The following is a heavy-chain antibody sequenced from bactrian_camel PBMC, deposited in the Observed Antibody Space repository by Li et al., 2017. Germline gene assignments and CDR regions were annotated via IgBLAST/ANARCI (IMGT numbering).Heavy chain of an antibody. J-gene: IGHJ6*01. D-gene: IGHD6*01. CDR3: AAELRPECSPRSSSFGH. CDR2: INADGTT. Sequence: HVQLVESGGGSAQPRGSLTLSCRASKLPYRRSCMGWLREVPGGNDREGLASINADGTTKYADAAKGRFTISRDNAKNILTLQMNNLKVEDTAKYYCAAELRPECSPRSSSFGHWGQGTQVTV. CDR1: KLPYRRSC. V-gene: IGHV3S9*01.